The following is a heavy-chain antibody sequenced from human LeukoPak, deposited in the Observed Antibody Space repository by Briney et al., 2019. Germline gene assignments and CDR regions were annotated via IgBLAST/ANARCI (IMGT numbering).Heavy chain of an antibody. CDR1: GFTFSSYG. CDR3: AKDEGQWLLDY. Sequence: PGRSLRLSCAASGFTFSSYGMHWVCQAPGKGLEWVAVISYDGSNKYYADSVKGRFTISRDNSKNTLYLQMNSLRAEDTAVYYCAKDEGQWLLDYWGQGTLVTVSS. D-gene: IGHD5-24*01. J-gene: IGHJ4*02. CDR2: ISYDGSNK. V-gene: IGHV3-30*18.